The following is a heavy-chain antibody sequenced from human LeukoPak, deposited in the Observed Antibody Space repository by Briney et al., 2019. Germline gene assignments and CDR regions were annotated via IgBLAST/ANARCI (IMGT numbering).Heavy chain of an antibody. CDR3: AKKGYYDGSGYYMYYFDH. Sequence: GGSLRLSCAASGFNFIDYTMSWVRQAPGKGLEWVSAVSGSGGTAYYADSVKGRFTISRDNSKNTLYLQMNSLRAEDTAVYYCAKKGYYDGSGYYMYYFDHWGQGTLVTVSS. V-gene: IGHV3-23*01. D-gene: IGHD3-22*01. CDR2: VSGSGGTA. J-gene: IGHJ4*02. CDR1: GFNFIDYT.